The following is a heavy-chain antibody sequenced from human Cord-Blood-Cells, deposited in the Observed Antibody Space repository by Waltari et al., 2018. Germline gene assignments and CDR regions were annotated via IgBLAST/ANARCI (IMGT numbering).Heavy chain of an antibody. D-gene: IGHD2-15*01. CDR2: IYHSGST. Sequence: QVQLQESGPGLVKPSGTLSLTCAVSGGSISSSTWWSGVRQPPGKGLEWIGEIYHSGSTNYNPSLKSRVTISVDKSKNQFSLKLSSVTAADTAVYYCARDGGYCSGGSCYFDYWGQGTLVTVSS. J-gene: IGHJ4*02. CDR1: GGSISSSTW. CDR3: ARDGGYCSGGSCYFDY. V-gene: IGHV4-4*02.